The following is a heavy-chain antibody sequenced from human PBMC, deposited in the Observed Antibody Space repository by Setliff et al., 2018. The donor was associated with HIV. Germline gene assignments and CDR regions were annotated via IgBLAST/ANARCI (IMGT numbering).Heavy chain of an antibody. J-gene: IGHJ5*02. CDR3: ARESRGSGWFDP. CDR1: GYTFTSYY. V-gene: IGHV1-46*01. D-gene: IGHD3-16*01. CDR2: INPSGGST. Sequence: RASVKVSCKASGYTFTSYYMHWVRQAPGQGLEWMGIINPSGGSTSYAQKFQGRVTMTRDTSTTTLYMDLSSLTSEDTAIYYCARESRGSGWFDPWGQGTLVTVSS.